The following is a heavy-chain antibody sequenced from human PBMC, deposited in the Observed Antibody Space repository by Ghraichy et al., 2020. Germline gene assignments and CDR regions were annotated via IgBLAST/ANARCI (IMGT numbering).Heavy chain of an antibody. CDR2: IYYSGST. V-gene: IGHV4-59*01. Sequence: SQTLSLTCTVSGGSISSYYWNWIRQPPGKGLEWIGYIYYSGSTNYNPSLKSRVTISVDTSKNQFSLKLSSVTAADTAVYYCARTLPGIAVAGYWYFDLWGRGTLVTVSS. CDR1: GGSISSYY. J-gene: IGHJ2*01. CDR3: ARTLPGIAVAGYWYFDL. D-gene: IGHD6-19*01.